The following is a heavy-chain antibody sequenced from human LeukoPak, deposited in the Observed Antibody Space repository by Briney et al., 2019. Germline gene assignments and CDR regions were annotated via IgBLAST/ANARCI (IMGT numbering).Heavy chain of an antibody. V-gene: IGHV3-23*01. J-gene: IGHJ4*02. CDR3: AAPDYDILTGYSVDFDY. Sequence: GGSLRLSCAASGFTFSSYAMSWVRQAPGKGLEWVSAISGSGGSTYYADSVKGRFTISRDNSKNTLYLQMNSLRAEDTAVYYCAAPDYDILTGYSVDFDYWGQRTMVTVSS. CDR2: ISGSGGST. CDR1: GFTFSSYA. D-gene: IGHD3-9*01.